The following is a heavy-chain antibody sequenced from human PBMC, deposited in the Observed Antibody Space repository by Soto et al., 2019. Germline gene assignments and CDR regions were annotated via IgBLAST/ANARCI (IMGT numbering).Heavy chain of an antibody. CDR2: ISSTSRYI. CDR3: AKVVAPSSITGFDY. J-gene: IGHJ4*02. D-gene: IGHD2-2*02. Sequence: GGSLRLSCAAPGFTFSSFTINWVRQAPGKGLEWVSSISSTSRYIYYADSVKGRFTISRDNAKNSLFLQMNSLRAEDTAVYYCAKVVAPSSITGFDYWGQGTLVTVSS. V-gene: IGHV3-21*01. CDR1: GFTFSSFT.